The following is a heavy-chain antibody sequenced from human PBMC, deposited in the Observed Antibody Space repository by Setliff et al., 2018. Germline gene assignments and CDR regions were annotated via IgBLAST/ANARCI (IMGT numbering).Heavy chain of an antibody. D-gene: IGHD5-12*01. CDR3: ARNRVALYDAFDI. V-gene: IGHV5-51*01. Sequence: GESLKISCKGSGYRFSSHWIGWVRRMPGKGLEWMGIIYPGDSDTAYSPSFQGQVTISADRSITTAYLQWSSLKASDTAIYYCARNRVALYDAFDIWGQGTMVTVSS. CDR1: GYRFSSHW. J-gene: IGHJ3*02. CDR2: IYPGDSDT.